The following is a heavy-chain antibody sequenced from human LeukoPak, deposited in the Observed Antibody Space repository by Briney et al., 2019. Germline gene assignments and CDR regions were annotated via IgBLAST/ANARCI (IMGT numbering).Heavy chain of an antibody. CDR3: AKSYGGNSVGAFDI. Sequence: GGSLRLSCAASGFAFSNYWMSWVRQPPGKGLEWVANIRNDGSEKYYVDSVKGRFTISRDNAKNSLYLQMNSLRAEDTALYYCAKSYGGNSVGAFDIWGQGTMVTVSS. V-gene: IGHV3-7*03. J-gene: IGHJ3*02. CDR2: IRNDGSEK. CDR1: GFAFSNYW. D-gene: IGHD4-23*01.